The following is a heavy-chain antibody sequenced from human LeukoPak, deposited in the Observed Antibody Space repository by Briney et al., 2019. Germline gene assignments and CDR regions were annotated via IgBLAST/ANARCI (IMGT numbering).Heavy chain of an antibody. CDR2: ISAYNGNT. CDR1: GYTFTSYG. J-gene: IGHJ3*02. V-gene: IGHV1-18*01. CDR3: ARNYYDSSGYDAFDI. Sequence: ASVKVSCKASGYTFTSYGISWVRQAPGQGLEWMGWISAYNGNTNYAQKLQGRVTMTTDTSTSTTYMELRSLRSDDTAVYYCARNYYDSSGYDAFDIWGQGTMVTVSS. D-gene: IGHD3-22*01.